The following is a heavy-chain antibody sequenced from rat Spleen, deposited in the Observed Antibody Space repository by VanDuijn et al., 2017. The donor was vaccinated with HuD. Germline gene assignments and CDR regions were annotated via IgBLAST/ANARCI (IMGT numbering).Heavy chain of an antibody. CDR1: GFSLISNT. D-gene: IGHD1-7*01. J-gene: IGHJ2*01. Sequence: QVQLKESGPGLVQPSQTLSLTCTVSGFSLISNTIHWVRQPPGKGLEWMGLIWNIGGTRYNSALESRLSISRDTSKSQVFLKMNSLQTEDTAIYFCIRERYGNPASYYFDYWGQGVMVTVSS. CDR3: IRERYGNPASYYFDY. CDR2: IWNIGGT. V-gene: IGHV2-41*01.